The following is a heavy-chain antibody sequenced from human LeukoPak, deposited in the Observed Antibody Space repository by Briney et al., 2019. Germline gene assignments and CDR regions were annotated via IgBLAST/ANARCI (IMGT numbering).Heavy chain of an antibody. V-gene: IGHV4-59*01. J-gene: IGHJ3*02. CDR3: ASLTTADAFDI. Sequence: SETLSLTCTVSGGSISSYYWSWIRQPPGKGLEWIGYIYDSGRTNYNPSLKSRVTISVDTSNNQFSLKLSSVTAADTAVYYCASLTTADAFDIWGQETMVTVSS. CDR2: IYDSGRT. CDR1: GGSISSYY. D-gene: IGHD3-22*01.